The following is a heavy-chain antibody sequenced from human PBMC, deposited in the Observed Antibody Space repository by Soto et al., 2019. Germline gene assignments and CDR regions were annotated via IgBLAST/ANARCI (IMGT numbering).Heavy chain of an antibody. CDR3: ARPPFCAFSSTCYRSQFYGMDV. Sequence: EVQLVESGGGLVQPGGSLRLSCVASGFTFNSYWMSWVRQAPGKGLEWVADIKEDGSAQYSVDSVKGRFAISRDNAKNSVYLQITSLRPEDTAVYYFARPPFCAFSSTCYRSQFYGMDVWGQGATVTVSS. CDR2: IKEDGSAQ. D-gene: IGHD6-19*01. V-gene: IGHV3-7*01. CDR1: GFTFNSYW. J-gene: IGHJ6*02.